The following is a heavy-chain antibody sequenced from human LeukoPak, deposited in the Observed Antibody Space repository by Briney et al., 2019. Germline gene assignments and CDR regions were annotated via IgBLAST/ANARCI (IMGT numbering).Heavy chain of an antibody. V-gene: IGHV3-66*01. CDR2: IYIGGRT. J-gene: IGHJ4*02. Sequence: GGSLRLSCVASGFTVSSNYMSWVRQPPGKGLEWVSVIYIGGRTHNADSVKDRFTISRDNSKNTVYLQMNSLRVEDTAVYYCARTRGSGWYGATFDYWGQGTLVTVSS. D-gene: IGHD6-19*01. CDR1: GFTVSSNY. CDR3: ARTRGSGWYGATFDY.